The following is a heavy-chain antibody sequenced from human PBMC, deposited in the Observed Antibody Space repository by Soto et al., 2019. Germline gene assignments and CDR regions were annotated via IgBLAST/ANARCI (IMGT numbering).Heavy chain of an antibody. J-gene: IGHJ4*02. Sequence: PGGSLRLSCAASGFTFSTYSMNWVRQAPGKGLEWVSYISSSSSTIYYADSVKGRFTISRDNAKNSLYLQMNSLRAEDTAVYYCARDVLRFLEWFRWAPSYFDYWGQGTLVTVSS. CDR3: ARDVLRFLEWFRWAPSYFDY. CDR1: GFTFSTYS. V-gene: IGHV3-48*01. D-gene: IGHD3-3*01. CDR2: ISSSSSTI.